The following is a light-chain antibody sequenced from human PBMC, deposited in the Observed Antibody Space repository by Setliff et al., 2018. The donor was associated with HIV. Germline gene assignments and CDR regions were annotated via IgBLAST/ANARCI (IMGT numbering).Light chain of an antibody. J-gene: IGLJ1*01. CDR1: SSNIGAGYD. CDR3: QSYDSSLSAPFV. Sequence: QSVLTQPPSVSGAPGQRVTISCTGSSSNIGAGYDVHWYQQLPGTAPKVLIYGNNNRPSGAPDRFSGSKSGSSASLVITGLQAEDEAEYFCQSYDSSLSAPFVFGTGTKVTVL. CDR2: GNN. V-gene: IGLV1-40*01.